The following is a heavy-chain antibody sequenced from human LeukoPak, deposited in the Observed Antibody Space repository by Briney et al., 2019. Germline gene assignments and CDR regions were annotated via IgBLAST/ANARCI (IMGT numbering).Heavy chain of an antibody. CDR1: VYTFTGYY. V-gene: IGHV1-2*02. CDR2: INPHSGDT. D-gene: IGHD2-15*01. Sequence: ASVKVSCKASVYTFTGYYIHWVRQAPGQGLEWMGWINPHSGDTNYAQKFQGRVAMSRDTSISTAYMELNRLKSDDTAVYYCATILVGYCSGGSCYSPEYFQHWGQGTLVTVSS. CDR3: ATILVGYCSGGSCYSPEYFQH. J-gene: IGHJ1*01.